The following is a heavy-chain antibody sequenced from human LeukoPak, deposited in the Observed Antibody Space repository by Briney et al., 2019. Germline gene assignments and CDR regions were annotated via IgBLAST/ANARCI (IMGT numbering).Heavy chain of an antibody. CDR1: GFTFNTYS. CDR2: ISSSSSII. V-gene: IGHV3-48*01. Sequence: GGSLRLSCVASGFTFNTYSMNWVRQAPGKGLEWLSYISSSSSIIYDADSVKGRFTISRDNSKNTLYLQMNSLRAEDTAVYYCARSPARRMVATLDYWGQGTLVTVSS. CDR3: ARSPARRMVATLDY. D-gene: IGHD5-12*01. J-gene: IGHJ4*02.